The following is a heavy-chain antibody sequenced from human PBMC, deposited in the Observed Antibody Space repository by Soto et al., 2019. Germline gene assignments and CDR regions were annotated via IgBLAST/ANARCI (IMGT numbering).Heavy chain of an antibody. D-gene: IGHD2-21*01. J-gene: IGHJ6*02. Sequence: EVQLAESGGGLVQPGGSLRLSCAASGFTFSRYWMHWVRQAPGKGLMWVSRINSDETTTVYADSLKGRFTISRDNAKNTLYLQMNSLRAEDTAVYYCARGLRNYYGVDVWGQGTTVTVSS. CDR1: GFTFSRYW. CDR2: INSDETTT. V-gene: IGHV3-74*03. CDR3: ARGLRNYYGVDV.